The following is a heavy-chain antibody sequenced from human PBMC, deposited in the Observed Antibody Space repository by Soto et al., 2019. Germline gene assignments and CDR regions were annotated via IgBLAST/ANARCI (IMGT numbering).Heavy chain of an antibody. CDR2: MNPSGRNT. Sequence: QVQLVQSGAEVKKPGASGQVSCKASGLAFPIDDIIWVRQTIGQGLEFMGWMNPSGRNTGYAQKFQGRATFTWNTPTSTAYMDLSGLRSEDTAVYYCARYRTKVPVAFDVWGQGTMVTVSS. V-gene: IGHV1-8*01. CDR1: GLAFPIDD. CDR3: ARYRTKVPVAFDV. J-gene: IGHJ3*01. D-gene: IGHD3-16*02.